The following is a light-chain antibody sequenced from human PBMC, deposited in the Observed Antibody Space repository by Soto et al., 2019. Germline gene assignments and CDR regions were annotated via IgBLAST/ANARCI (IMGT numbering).Light chain of an antibody. CDR1: QSVSSNY. V-gene: IGKV3-20*01. J-gene: IGKJ5*01. CDR3: QQYGSSLSIT. Sequence: EIVLTQSPGTLSLSPGERATLSCRASQSVSSNYFAWYQQKPGQAPGLLIHGASRRATGIPDRFSGSGSGTDFTLTISRLEPEDFAVYYCQQYGSSLSITFGQGTRLEIK. CDR2: GAS.